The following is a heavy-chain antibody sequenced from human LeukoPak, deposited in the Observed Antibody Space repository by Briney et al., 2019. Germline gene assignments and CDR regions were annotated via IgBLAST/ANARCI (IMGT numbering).Heavy chain of an antibody. J-gene: IGHJ4*02. D-gene: IGHD3-10*01. Sequence: GGTLRLSCAASGFTFTGYGMSWVRQAPGKGLEWVSSISSSSSYIYYADSVKGRFTISRDNPKNSLYLQMNSLRAEDTAVYYCARDFGADWGQGTLVTVSS. CDR3: ARDFGAD. CDR1: GFTFTGYG. V-gene: IGHV3-21*01. CDR2: ISSSSSYI.